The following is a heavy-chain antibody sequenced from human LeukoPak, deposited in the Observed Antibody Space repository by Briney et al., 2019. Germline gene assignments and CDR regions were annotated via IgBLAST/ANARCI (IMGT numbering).Heavy chain of an antibody. CDR2: TKNRANSHIT. D-gene: IGHD3-22*01. CDR1: GFTLSDHY. V-gene: IGHV3-72*01. J-gene: IGHJ5*02. CDR3: VRDSYHNDSSAYRFPNWFDP. Sequence: PGGSLRLSCVASGFTLSDHYMDWVRQAPGKGLEWISRTKNRANSHITQYAASVNGRFIASRDDSKNSLFLQMNSLKAEDTAVYYCVRDSYHNDSSAYRFPNWFDPWGQGKLVTVSS.